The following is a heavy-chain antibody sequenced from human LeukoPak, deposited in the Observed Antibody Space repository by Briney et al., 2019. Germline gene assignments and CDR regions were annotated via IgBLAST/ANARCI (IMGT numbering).Heavy chain of an antibody. V-gene: IGHV3-21*01. CDR1: GFTFSSYS. CDR2: INSSSSYI. CDR3: AKEGQWLAYAFDI. D-gene: IGHD6-19*01. Sequence: GGSLRLSCAASGFTFSSYSMNWVRQAPGKGLEWGSSINSSSSYIYYADSVKGRFTISRDNAKNSLYLQMNSLRAEDTAVYYCAKEGQWLAYAFDIWGQGTMVTVSS. J-gene: IGHJ3*02.